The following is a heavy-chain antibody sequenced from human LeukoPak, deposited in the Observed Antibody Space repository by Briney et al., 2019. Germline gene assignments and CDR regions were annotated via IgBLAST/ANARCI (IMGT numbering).Heavy chain of an antibody. CDR1: GFTFSSYE. Sequence: GGSLRLSCAASGFTFSSYEMNWVRQAPGKGLEWVSSITSSSTYIYYADSVKGRFTISRDNAENSLYLQMNSLRAEDTAVYYCARDLHSGSYEDAFDIWGQGTMVTVSS. CDR3: ARDLHSGSYEDAFDI. V-gene: IGHV3-21*01. CDR2: ITSSSTYI. J-gene: IGHJ3*02. D-gene: IGHD1-26*01.